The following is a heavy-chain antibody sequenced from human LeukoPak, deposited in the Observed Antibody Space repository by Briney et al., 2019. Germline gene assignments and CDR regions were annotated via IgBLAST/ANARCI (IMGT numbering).Heavy chain of an antibody. J-gene: IGHJ5*02. CDR2: IYYSGST. CDR1: GGSISSGGYY. V-gene: IGHV4-31*03. CDR3: ARKTQIGGGRDWFDP. Sequence: SQTLSLTCIVSGGSISSGGYYWSWIRQHPGKGLEWIGYIYYSGSTYYNPSLKSRVTISVDTSKNQFSLKLSSVTAADTAVYYCARKTQIGGGRDWFDPWGQGTLVTVSS. D-gene: IGHD3-16*01.